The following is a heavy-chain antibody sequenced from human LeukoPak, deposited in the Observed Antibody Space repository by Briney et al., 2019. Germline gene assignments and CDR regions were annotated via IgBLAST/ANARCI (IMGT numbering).Heavy chain of an antibody. V-gene: IGHV3-30-3*01. CDR3: ARPSGGFYYYYGMDV. CDR1: GFTFSSYA. Sequence: GRSLRLSCAASGFTFSSYAMHWVRQAPGKGLEWVAVMSYDGSNKYYADSVKGRFTISRDNSKNTLYLQMNSLRAEDTAVYYCARPSGGFYYYYGMDVWGQGTTVTVSS. J-gene: IGHJ6*02. D-gene: IGHD3-10*01. CDR2: MSYDGSNK.